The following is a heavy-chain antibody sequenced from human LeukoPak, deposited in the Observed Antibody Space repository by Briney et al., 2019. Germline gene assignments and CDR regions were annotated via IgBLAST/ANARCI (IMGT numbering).Heavy chain of an antibody. CDR1: GFTFSTYA. V-gene: IGHV3-23*01. CDR2: ISGSGYST. Sequence: RSGGSLRLSCAASGFTFSTYAMSWVRQAPGKGLEWVSSISGSGYSTFYADSVKGRFTISRDNSWNTLFLQMNSLRAEDTAVYYCAKDRSDNSTWYVGSHWGQGTLVTVSS. CDR3: AKDRSDNSTWYVGSH. J-gene: IGHJ4*02. D-gene: IGHD2/OR15-2a*01.